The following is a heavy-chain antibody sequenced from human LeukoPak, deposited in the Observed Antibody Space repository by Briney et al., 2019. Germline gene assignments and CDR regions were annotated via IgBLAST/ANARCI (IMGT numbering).Heavy chain of an antibody. J-gene: IGHJ4*02. D-gene: IGHD3-22*01. CDR3: VGIVVVRYYFDY. CDR1: GFTFSSYA. V-gene: IGHV3-23*01. CDR2: ISGSGGST. Sequence: GGSLRLSCAASGFTFSSYAMSWVRLAPGKGLEWVSAISGSGGSTYYADSVKGRFTISRDNSKNTLYLQMNSLRAEDTAVYYCVGIVVVRYYFDYWGQGTLVTVSS.